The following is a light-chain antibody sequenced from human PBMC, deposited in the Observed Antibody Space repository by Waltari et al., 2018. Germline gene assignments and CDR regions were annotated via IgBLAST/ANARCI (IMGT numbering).Light chain of an antibody. CDR3: TSHAGTNSV. CDR1: SSAVGGDTY. Sequence: QSALPQLPSASGSPGQSVPMSCTGTSSAVGGDTYVSWYQQHPGTAPKLLIYQVSKRPSGVPDRFSGSKSGNTASLTVSGLQAEDEAEYFCTSHAGTNSVFGGGTKLTVL. J-gene: IGLJ3*02. V-gene: IGLV2-8*01. CDR2: QVS.